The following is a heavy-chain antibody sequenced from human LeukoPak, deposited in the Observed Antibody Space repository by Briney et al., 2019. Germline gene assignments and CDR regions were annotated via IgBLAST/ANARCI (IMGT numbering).Heavy chain of an antibody. D-gene: IGHD1-14*01. J-gene: IGHJ6*02. CDR2: INHSGST. V-gene: IGHV4-34*01. CDR1: GGSFSGYY. Sequence: SETLSLTCAVYGGSFSGYYWSWIRQPPGKGLEWIGEINHSGSTNYNPSLKSRVTISVDTSKNQFSLKLSSVTAADTAVYYCARARPGGRVYYYYYGMDVWGQGTTVTVSS. CDR3: ARARPGGRVYYYYYGMDV.